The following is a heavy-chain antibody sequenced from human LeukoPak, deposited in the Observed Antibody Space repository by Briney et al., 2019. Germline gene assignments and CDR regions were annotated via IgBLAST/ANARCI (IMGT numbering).Heavy chain of an antibody. V-gene: IGHV1-3*01. CDR1: GYTFTSYA. D-gene: IGHD2-2*01. CDR2: INAGNGNT. CDR3: ARGRCSSTSCAPWWFDP. J-gene: IGHJ5*02. Sequence: ASVKVSCKASGYTFTSYAMHWVRQAPGQRLEWMGWINAGNGNTKYSQKFQGRVTITRDTSASTAYMELSSLRSEDTAVYYCARGRCSSTSCAPWWFDPWGQGTLVTVSP.